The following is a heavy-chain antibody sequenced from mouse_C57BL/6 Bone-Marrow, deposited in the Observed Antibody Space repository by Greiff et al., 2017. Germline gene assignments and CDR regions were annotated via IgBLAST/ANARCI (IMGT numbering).Heavy chain of an antibody. CDR2: IHPNSGST. D-gene: IGHD4-1*01. CDR3: AREVNWGLFAY. CDR1: GYTFTSYW. V-gene: IGHV1-64*01. J-gene: IGHJ3*01. Sequence: QVQLQQSGAELVKPGASVKLSCKASGYTFTSYWMHWVKQRPGQGLEWIGMIHPNSGSTNYNEKFKSKATLTVDKSSSTAYMQLSSLTSEDSAVYYCAREVNWGLFAYWGQGTLVTVSA.